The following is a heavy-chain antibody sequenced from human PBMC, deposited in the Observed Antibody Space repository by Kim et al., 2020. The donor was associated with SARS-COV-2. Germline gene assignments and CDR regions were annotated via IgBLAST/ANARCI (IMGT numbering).Heavy chain of an antibody. CDR2: GST. CDR3: ARGVGATRI. D-gene: IGHD1-26*01. Sequence: GSTYYPYSGKGRFTISRDNSKTTLYLQMNSLRAEDTAVYYCARGVGATRIGGQGTLVTVSS. V-gene: IGHV3-53*01. J-gene: IGHJ4*02.